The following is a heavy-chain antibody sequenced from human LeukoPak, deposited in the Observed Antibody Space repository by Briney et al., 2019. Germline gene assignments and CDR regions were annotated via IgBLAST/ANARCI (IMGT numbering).Heavy chain of an antibody. CDR3: AKSEAPEGGLY. Sequence: GRSLRLSCAASGFTFVDYAMHWVRQAPGKGLEWVSGISWNSGSIGYADSVKGRFTISRDNAKNSLYLQMNSLRAEDTALYYCAKSEAPEGGLYWGQGTLVTVSS. CDR2: ISWNSGSI. CDR1: GFTFVDYA. D-gene: IGHD1-14*01. J-gene: IGHJ4*02. V-gene: IGHV3-9*01.